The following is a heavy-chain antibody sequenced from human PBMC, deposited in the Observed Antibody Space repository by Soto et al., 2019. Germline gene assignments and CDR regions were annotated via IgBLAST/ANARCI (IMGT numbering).Heavy chain of an antibody. CDR1: GFTFRTSW. D-gene: IGHD3-10*01. V-gene: IGHV3-74*03. J-gene: IGHJ4*02. CDR2: INDGGSTT. Sequence: PGGSLRLSCAASGFTFRTSWMYWVRQPPGKGLVWVSRINDGGSTTTYADSVKGRFTISRDNAKNTLFMQMDSLRAEDMGVYYCARGNYGPDYWGQGTLVTVSS. CDR3: ARGNYGPDY.